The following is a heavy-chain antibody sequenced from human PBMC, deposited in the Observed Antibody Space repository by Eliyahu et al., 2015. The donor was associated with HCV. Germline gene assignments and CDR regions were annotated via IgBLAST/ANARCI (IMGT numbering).Heavy chain of an antibody. Sequence: EVLLLESGGNLVKPVGSLGLSCSTXGFTXPNYWMSWVXQAPGKGLEWVANINQDGSEKFYVDSVRGRFTISRDNIKNLVYLQMDGLRAEDTAVYYCARDRGYYYYWGQGTLVTVSS. CDR3: ARDRGYYYY. CDR1: GFTXPNYW. J-gene: IGHJ4*02. CDR2: INQDGSEK. D-gene: IGHD3-22*01. V-gene: IGHV3-7*01.